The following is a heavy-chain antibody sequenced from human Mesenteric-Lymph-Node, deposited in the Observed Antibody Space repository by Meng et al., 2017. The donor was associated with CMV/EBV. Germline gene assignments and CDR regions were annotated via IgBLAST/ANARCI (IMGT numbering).Heavy chain of an antibody. J-gene: IGHJ4*02. V-gene: IGHV3-53*05. CDR3: AKEEGIAGASSLAY. CDR2: IYSGGKT. CDR1: GFTLSSNA. Sequence: GESLKISCAASGFTLSSNAMNWVRQAPGKGLEWVSVIYSGGKTYYGDSVKGRFTISRDNSKNTLYLQMNSLRAEDTAVYYCAKEEGIAGASSLAYWGQGTLVTVSS. D-gene: IGHD1-26*01.